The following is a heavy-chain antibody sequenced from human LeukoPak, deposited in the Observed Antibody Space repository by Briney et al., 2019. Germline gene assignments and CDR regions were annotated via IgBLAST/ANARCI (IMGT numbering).Heavy chain of an antibody. Sequence: PGGSLRLSCAVSGFTFSSYSMNWARQAPGKGLEWVSYISHSSRTIYYADSVKGRFTISRDNAKNSLYLQMNSMRAEDSAVYYCARDRLHYGEYEKTFDYWGQGTLVTVSS. CDR1: GFTFSSYS. V-gene: IGHV3-48*01. J-gene: IGHJ4*02. CDR2: ISHSSRTI. CDR3: ARDRLHYGEYEKTFDY. D-gene: IGHD4-17*01.